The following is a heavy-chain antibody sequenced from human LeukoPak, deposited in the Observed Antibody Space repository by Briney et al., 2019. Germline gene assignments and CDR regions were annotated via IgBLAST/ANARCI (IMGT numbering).Heavy chain of an antibody. J-gene: IGHJ5*01. Sequence: SETLSLTCIVSGGSISDNYWSWIRQPAGKGLEWIGRIYSTGSINYSPSLKSRVTMSVDTSKNHFSLTLTSASAADTAVYYCARGGAMTGYYDSWGQGTLVTVSS. V-gene: IGHV4-4*07. D-gene: IGHD3-9*01. CDR2: IYSTGSI. CDR1: GGSISDNY. CDR3: ARGGAMTGYYDS.